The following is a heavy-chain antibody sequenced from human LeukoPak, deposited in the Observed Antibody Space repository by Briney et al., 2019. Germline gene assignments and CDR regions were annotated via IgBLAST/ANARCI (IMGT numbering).Heavy chain of an antibody. D-gene: IGHD3-22*01. V-gene: IGHV1-2*02. Sequence: LWASVKVSCKASGYTFTGYYMHWVRQAPGQGLEWMGWINPNSGGTNYAQKFQGRVTMTRDTSISTAYMELSRLRSDDTAVYYCATSPGYYYDSSGYFPGYWGQGTLVTVSS. CDR3: ATSPGYYYDSSGYFPGY. J-gene: IGHJ4*02. CDR1: GYTFTGYY. CDR2: INPNSGGT.